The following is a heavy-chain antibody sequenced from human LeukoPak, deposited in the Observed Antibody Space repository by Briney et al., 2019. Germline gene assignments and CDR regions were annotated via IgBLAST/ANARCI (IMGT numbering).Heavy chain of an antibody. Sequence: QTLSLTCAISLDSLSRNSAAWNWIRQPPSRGLEWQGRTYYTSNRYNDYAGSVKTRITINPYTSKNKFSLQLNSVTPEDTAVYYCGRQGLGSYNHGMDVWGEGTTVTVSS. D-gene: IGHD7-27*01. V-gene: IGHV6-1*01. J-gene: IGHJ6*04. CDR1: LDSLSRNSAA. CDR2: TYYTSNRYN. CDR3: GRQGLGSYNHGMDV.